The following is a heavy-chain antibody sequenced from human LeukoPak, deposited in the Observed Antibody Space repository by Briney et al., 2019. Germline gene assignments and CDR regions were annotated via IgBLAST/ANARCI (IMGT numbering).Heavy chain of an antibody. J-gene: IGHJ6*03. D-gene: IGHD4-17*01. Sequence: SETLSLTCTVSGGSISSSSYYWGWIRQPPGKGLEWIGSIYYSGSTYYNPSLKSRVTISVDTSKNQFSLKLSSVTAADTAVYYCARGTRLTVTTSPMDVWGKGTTVTVSS. CDR2: IYYSGST. CDR3: ARGTRLTVTTSPMDV. CDR1: GGSISSSSYY. V-gene: IGHV4-39*07.